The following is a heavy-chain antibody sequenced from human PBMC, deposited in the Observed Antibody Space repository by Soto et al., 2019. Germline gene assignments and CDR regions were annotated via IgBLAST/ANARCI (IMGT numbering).Heavy chain of an antibody. CDR1: GGTFSSYA. CDR3: ARGGSGRIVAEWNWFDP. J-gene: IGHJ5*02. D-gene: IGHD5-12*01. V-gene: IGHV1-69*13. Sequence: SVKVSCKASGGTFSSYAISWVRQAPGQGLEWMGGIIPIFGTANYAQKFQGRVTITADESTSTAYMELSSLRSEDTAVYYCARGGSGRIVAEWNWFDPWGQGTLVNV. CDR2: IIPIFGTA.